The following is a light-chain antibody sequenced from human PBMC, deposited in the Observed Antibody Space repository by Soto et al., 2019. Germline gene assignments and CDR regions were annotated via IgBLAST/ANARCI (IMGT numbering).Light chain of an antibody. V-gene: IGLV2-14*01. J-gene: IGLJ2*01. CDR2: DVS. Sequence: QSVLTQPASVSGSPGQSITISCTGTSSDVGGSKYVSWYQQHPGKAPKLMIYDVSNRPSGVSNRFSGSKSGNTASLTISGLQAEDEADYYCSSYTSSSTLGHVVFGGGTKVTVL. CDR3: SSYTSSSTLGHVV. CDR1: SSDVGGSKY.